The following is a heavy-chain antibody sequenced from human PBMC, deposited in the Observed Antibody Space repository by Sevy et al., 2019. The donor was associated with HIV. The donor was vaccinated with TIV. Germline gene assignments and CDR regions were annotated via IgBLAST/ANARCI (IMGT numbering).Heavy chain of an antibody. CDR1: GFTVTSNY. J-gene: IGHJ4*02. CDR3: AREAGSSSFDY. D-gene: IGHD6-13*01. Sequence: GGSLRLSCAATGFTVTSNYMSWVRQGPGKGLEWVSGFYNGDSTQYADSVKGRFTISRDKSNNTLYLQMDSLRAEDTAVYYCAREAGSSSFDYWGQGTLDTVSS. V-gene: IGHV3-53*01. CDR2: FYNGDST.